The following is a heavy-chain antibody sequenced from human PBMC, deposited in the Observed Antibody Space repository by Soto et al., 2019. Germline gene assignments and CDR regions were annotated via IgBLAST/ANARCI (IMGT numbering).Heavy chain of an antibody. CDR2: ISRSGSEI. Sequence: GGSLRLSCSVSGFTLSYYSMNWVRQTPGKGLEWVSSISRSGSEIYYADSVKGRFTMSRDNAKNSLFLQMNSLRAEDTAVYYCARDKDVAAYGSGSYNDYWGQGTLVTVSS. J-gene: IGHJ4*02. V-gene: IGHV3-21*01. CDR1: GFTLSYYS. CDR3: ARDKDVAAYGSGSYNDY. D-gene: IGHD3-10*01.